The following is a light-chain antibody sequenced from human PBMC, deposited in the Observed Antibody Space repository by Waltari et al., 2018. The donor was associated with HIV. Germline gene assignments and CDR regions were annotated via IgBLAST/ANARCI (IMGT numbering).Light chain of an antibody. J-gene: IGLJ2*01. CDR1: SGSIASNY. CDR2: EDK. Sequence: NFMLTQPHSVSESPGKTVTISCTGSSGSIASNYVQWFQQRPGSAPTTVIYEDKQRPSGVPGRFAGSSDSSSNSASLTISGLKPEDEADYYGQSFHSSDVVFGGGTKLTVL. V-gene: IGLV6-57*02. CDR3: QSFHSSDVV.